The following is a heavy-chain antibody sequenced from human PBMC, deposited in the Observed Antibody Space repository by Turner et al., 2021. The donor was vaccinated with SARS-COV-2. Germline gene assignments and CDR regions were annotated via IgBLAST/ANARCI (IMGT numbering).Heavy chain of an antibody. CDR1: GFTFMSYA. V-gene: IGHV3-64D*06. CDR3: VKGSY. CDR2: ISSNGGST. Sequence: VHLVAAGGGMVRPGGSLSRSCSASGFTFMSYAMHWVSQAPGKGMEYVSAISSNGGSTYYAASVKGRFTISRHNSKNTPYHQMSSLRAEDTAGYYCVKGSYWGQGTLVTVSS. J-gene: IGHJ4*02.